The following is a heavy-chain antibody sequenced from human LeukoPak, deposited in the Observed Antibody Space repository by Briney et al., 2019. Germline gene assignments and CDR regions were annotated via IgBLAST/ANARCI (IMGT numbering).Heavy chain of an antibody. Sequence: SETLSLTCTVSGGSMNNYYWSWIRQPAGKGLDGIGRIYPSGKNYYNPSLKSRVTMSVDTSKNQFPLRLRSVTAADTALYYGARDYKYYDSGSYYDYWGQGTLVTVSS. CDR1: GGSMNNYY. CDR3: ARDYKYYDSGSYYDY. V-gene: IGHV4-4*07. D-gene: IGHD3-10*01. CDR2: IYPSGKN. J-gene: IGHJ4*02.